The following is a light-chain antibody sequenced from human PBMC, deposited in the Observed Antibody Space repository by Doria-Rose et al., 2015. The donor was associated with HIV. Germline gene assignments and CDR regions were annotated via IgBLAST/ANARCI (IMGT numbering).Light chain of an antibody. CDR3: HQYGTSWT. Sequence: TQSPGTLSLSPGERASLSCTASQSFSSNYLAWYQQKPGQSPSLLIYDGSTRATGIPDRFSASGSGTDCTLTINRLEPEDFALYYCHQYGTSWTFGQGTKVEI. CDR1: QSFSSNY. J-gene: IGKJ1*01. CDR2: DGS. V-gene: IGKV3-20*01.